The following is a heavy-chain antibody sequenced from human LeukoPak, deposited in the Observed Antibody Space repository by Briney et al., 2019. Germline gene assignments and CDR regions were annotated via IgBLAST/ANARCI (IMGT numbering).Heavy chain of an antibody. CDR1: GFTFSRYW. CDR3: ARDRSGYANDAFDF. V-gene: IGHV3-74*01. CDR2: INGEGSDT. J-gene: IGHJ3*01. Sequence: PGGSLRLSCAASGFTFSRYWMHWVRQAPGKGLVWVSRINGEGSDTTYADSVKGRFTISRDNAKNTLYLQMNSLRAEDTAVYHCARDRSGYANDAFDFWGQGTMVTVSS. D-gene: IGHD3-3*01.